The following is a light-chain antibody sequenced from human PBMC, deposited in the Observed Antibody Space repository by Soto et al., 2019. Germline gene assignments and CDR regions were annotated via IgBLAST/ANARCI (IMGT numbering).Light chain of an antibody. V-gene: IGKV1-39*01. CDR3: QQTYTTPWT. J-gene: IGKJ1*01. Sequence: IQMTPSPSSVSESVEDRVSITSLASQTILRYLNWYQQQSGRAPNLLLSAASSLQSGVPSRFNGSRSGTDFTFTINTLQPEDSATYYCQQTYTTPWTFGQGPKVDI. CDR2: AAS. CDR1: QTILRY.